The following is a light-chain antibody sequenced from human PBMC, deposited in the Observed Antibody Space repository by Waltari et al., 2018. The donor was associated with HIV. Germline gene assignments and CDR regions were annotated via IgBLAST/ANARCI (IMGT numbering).Light chain of an antibody. V-gene: IGKV2-28*01. CDR2: LGS. CDR3: MQALQTPIT. J-gene: IGKJ5*01. CDR1: QSLTTSNGDNY. Sequence: DIVMTQSPLSLPVTPGEPASISCRSSQSLTTSNGDNYLDWYLQKPGQSPQLLIYLGSNRASGVPDRFSGSGSGTDFTLKISRVEAEDVGVYYCMQALQTPITFGQGTRLEIK.